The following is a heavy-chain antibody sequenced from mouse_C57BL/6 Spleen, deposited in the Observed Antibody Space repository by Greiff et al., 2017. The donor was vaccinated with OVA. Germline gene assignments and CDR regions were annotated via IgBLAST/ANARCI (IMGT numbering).Heavy chain of an antibody. CDR3: ARDDYLHY. CDR2: IYPGSGNT. J-gene: IGHJ2*01. CDR1: GYTFTDYY. Sequence: QVQLQQSGAELVRPGASVKLSCKASGYTFTDYYINWVKQRPGQGLEWIARIYPGSGNTYYNEKFKGKATLTAEKSSSTAYMQLSSLTSEDSAVYFCARDDYLHYWGQGTTLTVSS. V-gene: IGHV1-76*01. D-gene: IGHD2-4*01.